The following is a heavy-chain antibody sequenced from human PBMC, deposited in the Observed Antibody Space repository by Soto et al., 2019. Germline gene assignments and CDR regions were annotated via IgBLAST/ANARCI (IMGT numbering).Heavy chain of an antibody. CDR3: AKDRVGV. J-gene: IGHJ4*02. Sequence: EVQLVESGGGLVQPGRSLRLSCAASGFTFDDYAMHWVRQAPGKGLEWVAGITWNSGSIGYADSVKGRFTISRDNAKNSLYLQMNSLRAEDTALYYCAKDRVGVWGQGTLVTVSS. CDR1: GFTFDDYA. CDR2: ITWNSGSI. V-gene: IGHV3-9*01. D-gene: IGHD2-8*01.